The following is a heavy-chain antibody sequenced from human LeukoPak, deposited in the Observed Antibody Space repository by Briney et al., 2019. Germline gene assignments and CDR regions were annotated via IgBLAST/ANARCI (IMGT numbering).Heavy chain of an antibody. D-gene: IGHD5-12*01. CDR3: AGGSKYSGYDYPSS. CDR1: EFSFSTHA. CDR2: ISYDGTNK. V-gene: IGHV3-30*04. Sequence: GGSLRLSCSASEFSFSTHALHWVRQAPGKGLEWVTIISYDGTNKYYADSVKGRFTISGDNFKNTLYLQMNSLGPGDTAVYFCAGGSKYSGYDYPSSWGQGTLVTVSS. J-gene: IGHJ5*02.